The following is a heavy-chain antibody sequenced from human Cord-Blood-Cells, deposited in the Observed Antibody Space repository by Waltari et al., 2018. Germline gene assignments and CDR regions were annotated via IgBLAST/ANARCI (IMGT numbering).Heavy chain of an antibody. D-gene: IGHD3-22*01. CDR1: GYSFTSYW. J-gene: IGHJ4*02. V-gene: IGHV5-51*01. CDR2: IYPGDSDT. CDR3: AKTYYYDSSGYYPYFDY. Sequence: EVQLVQSGAEVKKPGESQKISCQGSGYSFTSYWIAWVRQMPGKGLEWMGIIYPGDSDTRYSPSFQGQVTISADKSISTAYLQWSSLKASDTAMYYCAKTYYYDSSGYYPYFDYWGQGTLVTISS.